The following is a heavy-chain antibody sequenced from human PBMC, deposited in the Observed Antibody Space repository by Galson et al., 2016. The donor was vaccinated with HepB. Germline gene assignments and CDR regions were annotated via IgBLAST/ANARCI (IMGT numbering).Heavy chain of an antibody. J-gene: IGHJ4*02. V-gene: IGHV1-69*13. D-gene: IGHD3-22*01. Sequence: SVKVSCKASRGTFSSHAISWVRQAPGQGLEWMGGLIPIFGTPKYAQKFQGRVTITADESTSTAYMELSSLGSEDTAVYYCARTSDYYDSSGYLPAIYWGQGTLVTVSS. CDR1: RGTFSSHA. CDR3: ARTSDYYDSSGYLPAIY. CDR2: LIPIFGTP.